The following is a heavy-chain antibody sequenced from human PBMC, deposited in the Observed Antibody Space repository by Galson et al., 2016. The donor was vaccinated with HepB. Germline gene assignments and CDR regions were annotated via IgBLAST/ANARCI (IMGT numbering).Heavy chain of an antibody. CDR1: GFRFTYYG. Sequence: SLRLSCAASGFRFTYYGLHWVRQAPGKGLEWVAVISYDGNKEYYADSVKGRFTIFRDNPKTTVYLEMNSLRVEDTAVYYCAKDRTPFAFLWFGEFDYWGQGTLVTASS. CDR2: ISYDGNKE. J-gene: IGHJ4*02. V-gene: IGHV3-30*18. D-gene: IGHD3-10*01. CDR3: AKDRTPFAFLWFGEFDY.